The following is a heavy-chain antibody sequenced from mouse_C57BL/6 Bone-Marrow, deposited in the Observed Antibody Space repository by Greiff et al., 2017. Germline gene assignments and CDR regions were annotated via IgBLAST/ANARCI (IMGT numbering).Heavy chain of an antibody. CDR2: IDPSDSYT. CDR3: GTPRGRDY. J-gene: IGHJ2*01. D-gene: IGHD3-3*01. V-gene: IGHV1-59*01. Sequence: QVQLQQPGAELVRPGTSVKLSCKASGYTFTSYWMHWVKQRPGQGLEWIGVIDPSDSYTNYNQKFKGKATLTVDTSSSTAYMQRSSLTDEDTAVYYCGTPRGRDYWGQGTTLTVSS. CDR1: GYTFTSYW.